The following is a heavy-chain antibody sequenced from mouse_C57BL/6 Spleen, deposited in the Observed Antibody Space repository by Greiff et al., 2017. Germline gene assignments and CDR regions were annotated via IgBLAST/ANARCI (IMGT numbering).Heavy chain of an antibody. Sequence: EVQVVESGGGLVQPKGSLKLSCAASGFSFNTYAMNWVRQAPGKGLEWVARIRSKSNNYATYYADSVKDRFTISRDDSESMLYLQMNNLKTEDTAMYYCVRETTVVASYYAMDYWGQGTSVTVSS. V-gene: IGHV10-1*01. CDR3: VRETTVVASYYAMDY. CDR2: IRSKSNNYAT. CDR1: GFSFNTYA. J-gene: IGHJ4*01. D-gene: IGHD1-1*01.